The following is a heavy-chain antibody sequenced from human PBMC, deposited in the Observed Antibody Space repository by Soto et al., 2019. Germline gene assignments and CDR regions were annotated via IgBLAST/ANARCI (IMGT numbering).Heavy chain of an antibody. V-gene: IGHV3-9*01. D-gene: IGHD6-19*01. J-gene: IGHJ4*02. CDR1: GFTFDDYA. Sequence: EVQLVESGGGLVQPGRSLRLSCAASGFTFDDYAMHWVRQAPGKGLEWVSGISWNSGSIGYADSVKGRFTISRDNAKNSLYLQMNSLRAEDTALYYCAKGMTGVVTGTFDYWGQGTLVTVSS. CDR3: AKGMTGVVTGTFDY. CDR2: ISWNSGSI.